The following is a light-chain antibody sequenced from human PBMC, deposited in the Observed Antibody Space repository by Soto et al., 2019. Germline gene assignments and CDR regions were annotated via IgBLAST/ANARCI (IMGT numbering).Light chain of an antibody. Sequence: DIQLTQSPSFLSASVGDRVTITCRASQGISSYLAWYQQKPGKAPKLLIYDASTLQSGVPSRFSGSGSGTEFTLTISSLQPEDFATYYCQQLNSYFYTFGQGTKLEIK. CDR2: DAS. V-gene: IGKV1-9*01. CDR3: QQLNSYFYT. CDR1: QGISSY. J-gene: IGKJ2*01.